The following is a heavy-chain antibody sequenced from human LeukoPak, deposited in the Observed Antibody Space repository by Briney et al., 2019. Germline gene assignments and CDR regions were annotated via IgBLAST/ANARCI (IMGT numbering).Heavy chain of an antibody. CDR3: ARGPYGYYFDY. Sequence: ASVKVSCKASGYTFTSYGISWVRQAPGQGLEWMGWISVYNGNRSDAQKLQDRITMTTDTFTSTAYMELGSLRSDDTAVYYCARGPYGYYFDYWGQGTLVTVSS. J-gene: IGHJ4*02. D-gene: IGHD4-17*01. CDR2: ISVYNGNR. CDR1: GYTFTSYG. V-gene: IGHV1-18*01.